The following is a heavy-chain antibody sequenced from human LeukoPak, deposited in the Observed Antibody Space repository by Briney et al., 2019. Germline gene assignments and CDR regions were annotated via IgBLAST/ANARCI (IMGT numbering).Heavy chain of an antibody. CDR2: FDPEDVET. CDR3: ATSYSSSSARPNWFDP. CDR1: GYTLTELS. Sequence: ASVKVSRKVSGYTLTELSMHWVRQAPGKGLEWMGGFDPEDVETIYAQKFQGRVTMTEDTSTDTAYMELSCLRSEDTAVYYCATSYSSSSARPNWFDPWGQGTLVTVSS. D-gene: IGHD6-6*01. V-gene: IGHV1-24*01. J-gene: IGHJ5*02.